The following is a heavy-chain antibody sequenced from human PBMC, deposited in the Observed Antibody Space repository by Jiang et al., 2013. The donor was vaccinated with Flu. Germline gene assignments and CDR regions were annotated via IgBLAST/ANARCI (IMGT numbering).Heavy chain of an antibody. D-gene: IGHD3-22*01. CDR1: GYTFTSYG. J-gene: IGHJ4*02. CDR2: ISAYNGNT. Sequence: SGAEVKKPGASVKSPARLLKVSCKASGYTFTSYGISWVQQAPGQGLEWMGWISAYNGNTNYAQKLQGRVTMTTDTSTSTAYMELRSLRSDDTAVYYCARLARYYYDSSGFLDYWGQGTLVTVSS. CDR3: ARLARYYYDSSGFLDY. V-gene: IGHV1-18*01.